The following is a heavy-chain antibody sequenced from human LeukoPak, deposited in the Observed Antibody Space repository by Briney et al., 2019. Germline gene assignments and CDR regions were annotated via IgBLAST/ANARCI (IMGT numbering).Heavy chain of an antibody. V-gene: IGHV1-46*01. Sequence: ASVKVSCKASGYTFTSNYIHWVRQAPGQGLEWMGMIYPRDGSTNYAQKLQGRVTMTTDTSTSTAYMELRSLRSDDTAVYYCASSLRMGDYYYYYGMDVWGQGTTVTVSS. D-gene: IGHD3-16*01. J-gene: IGHJ6*02. CDR2: IYPRDGST. CDR3: ASSLRMGDYYYYYGMDV. CDR1: GYTFTSNY.